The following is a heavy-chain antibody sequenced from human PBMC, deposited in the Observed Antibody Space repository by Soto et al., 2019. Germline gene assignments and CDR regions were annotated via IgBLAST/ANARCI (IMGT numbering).Heavy chain of an antibody. J-gene: IGHJ4*02. CDR1: GFAFNSYE. Sequence: GGSLRLSCAASGFAFNSYEMNWVRQAPGKXLEWVSYISSGGTNIYYADSVRGRFTISRDSARNSVDLQMNSLKAEDTAVYYCARDRWVSYSGYDWNFDFWGQGTLVTVSS. CDR3: ARDRWVSYSGYDWNFDF. V-gene: IGHV3-48*03. D-gene: IGHD5-12*01. CDR2: ISSGGTNI.